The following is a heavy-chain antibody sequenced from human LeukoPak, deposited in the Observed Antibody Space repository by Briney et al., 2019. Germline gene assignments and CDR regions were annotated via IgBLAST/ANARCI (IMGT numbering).Heavy chain of an antibody. J-gene: IGHJ4*02. Sequence: GGSLRLSCAASGFTFSSYSMNWVRQAPGKGLEWISYISHGSTRIFYADFVEGRFTVSRDDAKNALCLQMNSLRVEDTAVYYCARDPGYSYAMDSWGQGTLVIVSS. D-gene: IGHD5-18*01. CDR2: ISHGSTRI. CDR1: GFTFSSYS. CDR3: ARDPGYSYAMDS. V-gene: IGHV3-48*01.